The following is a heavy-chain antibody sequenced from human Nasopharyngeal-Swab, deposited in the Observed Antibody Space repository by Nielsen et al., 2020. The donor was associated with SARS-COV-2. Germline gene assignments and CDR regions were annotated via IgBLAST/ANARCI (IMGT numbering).Heavy chain of an antibody. CDR1: RYTLPRYS. CDR2: INTNPGNP. V-gene: IGHV7-4-1*02. Sequence: ASVQVSCQASRYTLPRYSMNWLRPAPGQGLEWMGWINTNPGNPTYAQGFTGRFVLPLDTSVSTAYLQISSLKAEDTAVYYCARDSDYVWGSYRLGGYWGQGTLVTVSS. D-gene: IGHD3-16*02. CDR3: ARDSDYVWGSYRLGGY. J-gene: IGHJ4*02.